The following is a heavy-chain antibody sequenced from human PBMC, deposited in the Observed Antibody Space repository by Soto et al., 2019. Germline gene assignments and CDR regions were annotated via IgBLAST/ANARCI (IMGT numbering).Heavy chain of an antibody. V-gene: IGHV3-11*06. CDR3: ARGNRIAAAGLIHPAGPPSGH. J-gene: IGHJ4*02. D-gene: IGHD6-13*01. Sequence: GGSLRLSCAASGFTFSDYYMSWIRQAPGKGLEWVSYISSSSSYTNYADFVKGRLTISRDNAKNSLYLQMNSLRAEDTAVYYCARGNRIAAAGLIHPAGPPSGHWGQGTLVTVSS. CDR1: GFTFSDYY. CDR2: ISSSSSYT.